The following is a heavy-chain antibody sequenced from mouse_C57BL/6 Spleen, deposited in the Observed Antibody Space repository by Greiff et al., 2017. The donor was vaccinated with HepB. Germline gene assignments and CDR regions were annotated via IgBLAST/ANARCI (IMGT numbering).Heavy chain of an antibody. CDR2: IDPANGNT. CDR3: ARGYYYDYDGAMDY. V-gene: IGHV14-3*01. D-gene: IGHD2-4*01. CDR1: GFNIKNTY. J-gene: IGHJ4*01. Sequence: EVKLQESVAELVRPGASVKLSCTASGFNIKNTYMHWVKQRPEQGLEWIGRIDPANGNTKYAPKFQGKATITADTSSNTAYLQLSSLTSEDTAIYYCARGYYYDYDGAMDYWGQGTSVTVSS.